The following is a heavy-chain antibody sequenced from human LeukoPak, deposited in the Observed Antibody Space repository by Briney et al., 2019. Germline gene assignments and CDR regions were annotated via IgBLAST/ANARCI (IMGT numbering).Heavy chain of an antibody. Sequence: KPGGSLRLSCAASGFTFSNAWMSWVRQAPGKGPEWVGRIKSKTDGGTTDYAAPVKGRFTISRDDSKNTLYLQMNSLKTEDTAVYYCTTDTTIVVVRPYYYGMDVWGQGTTVTVSS. J-gene: IGHJ6*02. V-gene: IGHV3-15*01. CDR1: GFTFSNAW. CDR2: IKSKTDGGTT. CDR3: TTDTTIVVVRPYYYGMDV. D-gene: IGHD3-22*01.